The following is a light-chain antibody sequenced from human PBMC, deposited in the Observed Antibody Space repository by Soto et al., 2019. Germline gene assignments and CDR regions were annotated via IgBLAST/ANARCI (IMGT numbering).Light chain of an antibody. CDR2: KVS. Sequence: DVVMTQSPLSLPVTLGQPASISCRSSQSLVSSNGNTFLIWFQQRPGQSPRRLIYKVSNRDSAVPDRITGRGSGADSTLEISRVEAEDVGVYYFMQATHWPWTFGQGTKVEIK. V-gene: IGKV2-30*01. CDR3: MQATHWPWT. CDR1: QSLVSSNGNTF. J-gene: IGKJ1*01.